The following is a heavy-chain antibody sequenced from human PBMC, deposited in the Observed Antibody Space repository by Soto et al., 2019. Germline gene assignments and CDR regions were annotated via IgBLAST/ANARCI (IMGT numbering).Heavy chain of an antibody. Sequence: QVQLVESGGGVVQPGRSLRLSCAASGFTFSSYAMHWVRQAPGKGLEWVAVISYDGSNKYYADSVKGRFTISRDNSKNXLYLQMNSLRAEDTAVYYCARDSDSSGWHEGWFDPWGQGTLVTVSS. J-gene: IGHJ5*02. CDR2: ISYDGSNK. D-gene: IGHD6-19*01. CDR3: ARDSDSSGWHEGWFDP. CDR1: GFTFSSYA. V-gene: IGHV3-30-3*01.